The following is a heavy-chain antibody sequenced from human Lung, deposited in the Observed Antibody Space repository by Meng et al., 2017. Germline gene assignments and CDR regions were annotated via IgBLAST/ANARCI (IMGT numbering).Heavy chain of an antibody. CDR3: ARSPYSSGWPNFDS. D-gene: IGHD6-19*01. CDR2: ISVYNVNT. V-gene: IGHV1-18*01. CDR1: GYPFTNYG. J-gene: IGHJ4*02. Sequence: QVHLVQSGAEVREPGASVKVCCKASGYPFTNYGISWVRQAPGQGLEWMGWISVYNVNTNYAQKFQGRVTMTTDTSTSTTYMELRSLRSDDTGVYYCARSPYSSGWPNFDSWGQGTLVTVSS.